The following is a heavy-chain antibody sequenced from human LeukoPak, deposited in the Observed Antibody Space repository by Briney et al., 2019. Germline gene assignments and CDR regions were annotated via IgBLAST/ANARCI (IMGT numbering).Heavy chain of an antibody. D-gene: IGHD1/OR15-1a*01. Sequence: GSLKISCKGSGYSFTSYWIGWVRQMPGKCLEWMGIIYPGDSDTTYSPSLQGQVTISADKSINTAYLQWSSLRASDTAMYYCATSESQTRFDYWGQGTPVTVSS. J-gene: IGHJ4*02. CDR1: GYSFTSYW. CDR3: ATSESQTRFDY. CDR2: IYPGDSDT. V-gene: IGHV5-51*01.